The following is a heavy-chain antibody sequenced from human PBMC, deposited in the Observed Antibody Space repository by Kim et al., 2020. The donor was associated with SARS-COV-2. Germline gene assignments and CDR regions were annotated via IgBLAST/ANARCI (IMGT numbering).Heavy chain of an antibody. J-gene: IGHJ4*02. Sequence: GGSLRLSCAVSGFSFRTTTMSWVRQAPGKGLEWVSSISGGDVRRFYADSVKGRFTIPRDNLRDTLYLEMDSLRAEDTAIYFCAKSRGLTVAGTTAPFDFWGQGTLVTASS. CDR2: ISGGDVRR. CDR1: GFSFRTTT. D-gene: IGHD1-1*01. CDR3: AKSRGLTVAGTTAPFDF. V-gene: IGHV3-23*01.